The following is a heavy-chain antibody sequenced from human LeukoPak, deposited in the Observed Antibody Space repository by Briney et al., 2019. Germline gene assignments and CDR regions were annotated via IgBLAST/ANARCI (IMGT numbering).Heavy chain of an antibody. Sequence: SETLSLTCTVSGYSINSGYYWSWIRQPPGKGLECIGCIYHSGSTNYNPSFKSRVTISVDTSKNQFSLKLTSVTAADTAVYYCARWVNNYYYYYIDVWGKGTTVTVSS. V-gene: IGHV4-38-2*02. CDR2: IYHSGST. J-gene: IGHJ6*03. CDR3: ARWVNNYYYYYIDV. CDR1: GYSINSGYY.